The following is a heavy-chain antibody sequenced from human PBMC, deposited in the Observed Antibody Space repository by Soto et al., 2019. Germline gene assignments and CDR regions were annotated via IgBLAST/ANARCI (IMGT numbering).Heavy chain of an antibody. D-gene: IGHD3-3*01. Sequence: SETLSLTCTVSGGSISSYYWSWIRQPPGKGLEWIGYIYYSGSTNYNPSIKSRVTISVDTSKNQFSLKLSSVTAADTAVYYCASSVAYYYDFWSGSNWFDPWGQGTLVTVSS. J-gene: IGHJ5*02. CDR1: GGSISSYY. CDR3: ASSVAYYYDFWSGSNWFDP. CDR2: IYYSGST. V-gene: IGHV4-59*08.